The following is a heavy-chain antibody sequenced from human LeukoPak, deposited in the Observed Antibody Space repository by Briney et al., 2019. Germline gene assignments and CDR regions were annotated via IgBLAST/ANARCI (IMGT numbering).Heavy chain of an antibody. Sequence: SETLSLTCAVSGGSFSNYYWSWVRQPPGKGLEWIGEINDSGRTNYNPSLMSRVTVSVDKSKKQFSLRLTSVTATDTAVYYCARRWNYGRNYYIDVWGKGATVSVSS. CDR3: ARRWNYGRNYYIDV. D-gene: IGHD1-7*01. CDR1: GGSFSNYY. V-gene: IGHV4-34*01. J-gene: IGHJ6*03. CDR2: INDSGRT.